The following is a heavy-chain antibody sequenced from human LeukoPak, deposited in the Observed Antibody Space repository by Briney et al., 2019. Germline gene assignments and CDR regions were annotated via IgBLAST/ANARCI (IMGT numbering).Heavy chain of an antibody. D-gene: IGHD2-2*01. J-gene: IGHJ4*02. CDR2: IFYTGST. CDR1: GGSISTYY. CDR3: ARARVPYAYYFDS. V-gene: IGHV4-59*01. Sequence: PPETLSLTCTVSGGSISTYYWSWIRQPPGKGLEWIGYIFYTGSTNYNPSLKSRVTVSVDTSKNQLSLKLSSVTPADTAVYYCARARVPYAYYFDSWGQGALVTVSS.